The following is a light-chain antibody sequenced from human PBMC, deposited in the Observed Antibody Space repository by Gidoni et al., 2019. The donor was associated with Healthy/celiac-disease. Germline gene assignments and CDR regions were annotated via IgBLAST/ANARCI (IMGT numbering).Light chain of an antibody. V-gene: IGLV3-1*01. CDR1: KLGDKY. Sequence: SYELTQPPSVPVSPGQTASITCSGDKLGDKYACWYQQKPGQSPVLVIYQDSKRPSGIPARFSGSNSGNTATLTISGTQAMDEADYYCQAWDSSTHVVFGGGTKL. CDR3: QAWDSSTHVV. CDR2: QDS. J-gene: IGLJ2*01.